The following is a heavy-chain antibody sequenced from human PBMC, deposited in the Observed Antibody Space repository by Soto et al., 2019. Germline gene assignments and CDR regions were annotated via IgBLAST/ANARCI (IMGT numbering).Heavy chain of an antibody. D-gene: IGHD6-19*01. CDR2: TYYRSKWYN. CDR1: GDSVSSNSAA. J-gene: IGHJ6*02. Sequence: SQTLSLTCAISGDSVSSNSAAWNWIRQSPSRGLEWLGRTYYRSKWYNEYAVFVKSRITINPDTSKNQFSLQLNSVTPEDTAVYYCAREVAVAGTGYYYFGIDVWGQGTTVTV. V-gene: IGHV6-1*01. CDR3: AREVAVAGTGYYYFGIDV.